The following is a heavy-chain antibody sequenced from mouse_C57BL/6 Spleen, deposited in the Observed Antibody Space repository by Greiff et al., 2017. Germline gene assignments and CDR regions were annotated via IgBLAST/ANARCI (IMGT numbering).Heavy chain of an antibody. J-gene: IGHJ3*01. CDR1: GFTFSNYW. V-gene: IGHV6-3*01. Sequence: EVQVEESGGGLVQPGGSMKLSCVASGFTFSNYWMNWVRQSPEKGLEWVAQIRLKSDNYETHYAESVKGRFTISRDDSNSSVYLQMNNLRAEDTGIYYCTGGGWFAYWGQGTLVTVSA. CDR3: TGGGWFAY. CDR2: IRLKSDNYET.